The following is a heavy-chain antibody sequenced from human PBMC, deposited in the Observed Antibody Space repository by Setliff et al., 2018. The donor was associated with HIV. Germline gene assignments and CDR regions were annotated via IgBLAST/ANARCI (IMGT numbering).Heavy chain of an antibody. Sequence: GESLKISCKGSGYSFTSYWIGWVRQTPGKGLEWIGIIHPSDSNTRYSPSFRGQVTISADKSISTAYLQWSSLKAADTAMYYCASSITVAAGRSHYYYAMDVWGQGTTVTVSS. CDR2: IHPSDSNT. V-gene: IGHV5-51*01. D-gene: IGHD2-15*01. CDR3: ASSITVAAGRSHYYYAMDV. CDR1: GYSFTSYW. J-gene: IGHJ6*02.